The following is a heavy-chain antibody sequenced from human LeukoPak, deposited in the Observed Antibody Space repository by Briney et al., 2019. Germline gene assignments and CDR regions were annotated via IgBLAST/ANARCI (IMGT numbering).Heavy chain of an antibody. CDR1: GFTFSRYA. Sequence: PGGSLRLSCAASGFTFSRYAMHWVRQAPGKGLEWVAVISYDGSNKYYADSVKGRFTISRDNSKNTLYLQMNSLRAEDTAVYYCASNIVVVQGAFDIWGHGAMVTVSS. V-gene: IGHV3-30-3*01. D-gene: IGHD2-2*01. J-gene: IGHJ3*02. CDR3: ASNIVVVQGAFDI. CDR2: ISYDGSNK.